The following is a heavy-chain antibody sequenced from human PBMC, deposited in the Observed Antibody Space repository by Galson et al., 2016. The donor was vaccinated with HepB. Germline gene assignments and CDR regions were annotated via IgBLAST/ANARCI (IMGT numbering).Heavy chain of an antibody. CDR1: GFTFSDYP. J-gene: IGHJ4*02. CDR3: ARGGSRPIDY. CDR2: ISFDGSNK. D-gene: IGHD1-26*01. V-gene: IGHV3-30-3*01. Sequence: SLRLSCAASGFTFSDYPMHWVRQAPGKGLGWVAVISFDGSNKYYADSVKGRFTISRDNSKNTLYLQMNSLRAEDTAVYYCARGGSRPIDYWGQGTLVTVSS.